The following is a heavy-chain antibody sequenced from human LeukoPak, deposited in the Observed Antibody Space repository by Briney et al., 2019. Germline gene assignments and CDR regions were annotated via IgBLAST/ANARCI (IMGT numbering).Heavy chain of an antibody. CDR1: GGTFSSYA. D-gene: IGHD1-26*01. J-gene: IGHJ3*02. Sequence: SVKVSCKASGGTFSSYAISWVRQAPGQGLEWMGGIIPIFGTANYAQKFQGRVTITADESTSTAYMELSSLRSEDTAVYYCATRTNSGSYLGYAAFDIWGQGTMVTVSS. V-gene: IGHV1-69*13. CDR2: IIPIFGTA. CDR3: ATRTNSGSYLGYAAFDI.